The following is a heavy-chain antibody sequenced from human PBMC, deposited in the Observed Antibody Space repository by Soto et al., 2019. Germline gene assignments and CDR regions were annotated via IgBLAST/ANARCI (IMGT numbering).Heavy chain of an antibody. Sequence: QITLKESGPTLVKPTQTLTLTCTFSGFSLSTSGVGVGWIRQPPANALECLALIYWNDDKRSSPSLKSRLTIRTDTSKNRVVVTMTNMGPVDTATYDWAHPAGTVAFDICGQGTMVTVSS. CDR1: GFSLSTSGVG. D-gene: IGHD1-7*01. CDR2: IYWNDDK. CDR3: AHPAGTVAFDI. J-gene: IGHJ3*02. V-gene: IGHV2-5*01.